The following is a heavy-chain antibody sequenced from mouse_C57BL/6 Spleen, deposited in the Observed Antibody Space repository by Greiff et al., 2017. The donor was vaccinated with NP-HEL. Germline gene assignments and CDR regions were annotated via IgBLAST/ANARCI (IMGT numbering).Heavy chain of an antibody. CDR3: ARSGGDY. Sequence: VQLQESGAELVRPGTSVKVSCKASGYAFTNYLIEWVKQRPGQGLEWIGVINPGSGGTNYNEKFKGKATLTADKSSSTAYMQLSSLTSEDSAVYFCARSGGDYWGQGTTLTVSS. J-gene: IGHJ2*01. V-gene: IGHV1-54*01. CDR1: GYAFTNYL. CDR2: INPGSGGT. D-gene: IGHD3-1*01.